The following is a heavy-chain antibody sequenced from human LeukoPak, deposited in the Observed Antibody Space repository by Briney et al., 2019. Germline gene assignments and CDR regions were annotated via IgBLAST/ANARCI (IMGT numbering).Heavy chain of an antibody. CDR1: GFTFSSYA. D-gene: IGHD3-3*01. CDR2: ISYDGKVT. V-gene: IGHV3-30*18. Sequence: GGSLRLSCAAYGFTFSSYAMSWVRQAPGKGLEWMAVISYDGKVTYYADSVKGRFTISRDNSKNTLYLQMTSLRGEDTALYYCAKERGYRASTSCDYWGQGTQVTVSS. CDR3: AKERGYRASTSCDY. J-gene: IGHJ4*02.